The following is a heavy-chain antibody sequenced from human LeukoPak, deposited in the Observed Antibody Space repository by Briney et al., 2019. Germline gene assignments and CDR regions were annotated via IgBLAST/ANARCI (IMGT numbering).Heavy chain of an antibody. CDR1: GFTFSSYA. V-gene: IGHV3-30*04. J-gene: IGHJ4*02. CDR2: ISYDGSNK. D-gene: IGHD3-9*01. Sequence: PGGSLRLPCAASGFTFSSYAMHWVRQAPGKGLEWVAVISYDGSNKYYADSVKGRFTISRDNSKNTLYLQMNSLRAEDTAVYYCAKGGVRYFDRFDCWGQGTLVTVSS. CDR3: AKGGVRYFDRFDC.